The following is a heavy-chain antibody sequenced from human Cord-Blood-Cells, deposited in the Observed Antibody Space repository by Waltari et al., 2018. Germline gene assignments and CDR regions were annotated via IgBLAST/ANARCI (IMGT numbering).Heavy chain of an antibody. V-gene: IGHV1-2*02. CDR3: ARARDLSSWYNWFDP. CDR2: INPNSGGT. D-gene: IGHD6-13*01. Sequence: QVQLVQSGAAVKKPGASVKVSCKASGYTFTGYYMHWVRQAPGQGLEWMGWINPNSGGTNYAQKFQGRVTMTRDTSISTAYMELSRLRSDDTAVYYCARARDLSSWYNWFDPWGQGTLVTVSS. CDR1: GYTFTGYY. J-gene: IGHJ5*02.